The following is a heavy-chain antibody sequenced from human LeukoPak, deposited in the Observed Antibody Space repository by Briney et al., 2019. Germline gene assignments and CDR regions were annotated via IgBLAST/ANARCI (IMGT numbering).Heavy chain of an antibody. D-gene: IGHD4-17*01. CDR3: ARLQGDYRFGY. CDR2: INTSGST. CDR1: GGSISSYY. V-gene: IGHV4-4*07. Sequence: SETLSLTCTVSGGSISSYYWSWIRQPAGKGLEWIGRINTSGSTSYNPSLKSQVTISEDTSKNQFSLKLRSVTAADTAVYYCARLQGDYRFGYWGQGTLVAVSS. J-gene: IGHJ4*02.